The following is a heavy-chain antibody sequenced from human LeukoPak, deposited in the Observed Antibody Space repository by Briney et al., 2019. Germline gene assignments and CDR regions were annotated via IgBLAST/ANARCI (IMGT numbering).Heavy chain of an antibody. J-gene: IGHJ6*02. V-gene: IGHV1-18*01. D-gene: IGHD4-17*01. CDR2: ISAYNGNT. CDR1: GYTFTSYG. Sequence: GASVKVSCKAPGYTFTSYGISWVRQAPGQGLEWMGWISAYNGNTNYAQKLQGRVTMTTDTSTSTAYMELRSLRSDDTAVYYCASDDTKKDYGDYNYYYGMDVWGQGTTVTVSS. CDR3: ASDDTKKDYGDYNYYYGMDV.